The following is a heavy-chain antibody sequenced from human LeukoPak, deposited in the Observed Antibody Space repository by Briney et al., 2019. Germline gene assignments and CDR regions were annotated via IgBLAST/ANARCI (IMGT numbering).Heavy chain of an antibody. Sequence: PSETLSLTCTVSGGSISSSSYFWGWIRQPPGKGLEWIGSIYYSGSTYYNPSLKSRVTISVDTSKYQFSLKLSSVTAADTAVYYCATGINAWYAIGGFWGQGTLVTVSS. CDR3: ATGINAWYAIGGF. CDR2: IYYSGST. V-gene: IGHV4-39*01. CDR1: GGSISSSSYF. D-gene: IGHD6-13*01. J-gene: IGHJ4*02.